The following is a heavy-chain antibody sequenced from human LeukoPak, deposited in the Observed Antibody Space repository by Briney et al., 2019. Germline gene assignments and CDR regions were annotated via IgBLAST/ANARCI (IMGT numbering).Heavy chain of an antibody. Sequence: GGSLRLSCAASGFTFSDYYMSWIRQAPGKGLEWISYISSSGDTILYADSVKGRFTISRDNSKNTLYLQMNSLRAEDTAVYYCARLSSGHHTGDYWGQGTLVTVSS. CDR2: ISSSGDTI. V-gene: IGHV3-11*04. CDR3: ARLSSGHHTGDY. J-gene: IGHJ4*02. D-gene: IGHD3-22*01. CDR1: GFTFSDYY.